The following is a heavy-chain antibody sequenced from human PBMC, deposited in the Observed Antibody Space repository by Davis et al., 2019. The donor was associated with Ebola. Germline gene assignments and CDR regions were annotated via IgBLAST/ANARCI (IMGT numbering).Heavy chain of an antibody. CDR3: ARGIRYSGYYYYGVDV. D-gene: IGHD5-12*01. CDR2: INSDRSST. Sequence: HTGGSLRLSCAASGFPFSSYEMTWVRQAPGKGLVWASRINSDRSSTSYADSVKGRFTISRDNAKNTLYLQVNSLRAEDTAVYYCARGIRYSGYYYYGVDVWGQGTTVTVSS. CDR1: GFPFSSYE. V-gene: IGHV3-74*01. J-gene: IGHJ6*02.